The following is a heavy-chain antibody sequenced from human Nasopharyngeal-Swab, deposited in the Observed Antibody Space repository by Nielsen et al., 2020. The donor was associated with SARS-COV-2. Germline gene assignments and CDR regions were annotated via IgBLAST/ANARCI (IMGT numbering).Heavy chain of an antibody. CDR3: ARGGPAPIFDL. CDR1: GFTFSDFY. V-gene: IGHV3-11*06. J-gene: IGHJ2*01. Sequence: GGSLRLSCAASGFTFSDFYMSWVRQAPGKGLEWISYISSASSHTKYADSVKGRFTISRDNSKNSLSLQMNSLRAEDTAVYYCARGGPAPIFDLWGRGTLVTVSS. CDR2: ISSASSHT. D-gene: IGHD3-16*01.